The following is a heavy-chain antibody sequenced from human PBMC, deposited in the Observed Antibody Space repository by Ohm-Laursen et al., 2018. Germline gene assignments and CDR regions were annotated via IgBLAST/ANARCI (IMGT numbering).Heavy chain of an antibody. CDR2: IYYSGST. D-gene: IGHD6-13*01. CDR3: ARYGSIWSQDYYYGMDV. V-gene: IGHV4-61*01. CDR1: GGSVSSGSYY. Sequence: GTLSLTCSVSGGSVSSGSYYWSWIRQPPGKGLEWIGYIYYSGSTNYNPSLKSRVTISVDTSKSQFSLKLNSVTAADTAVYYCARYGSIWSQDYYYGMDVWGPGTTVTVSS. J-gene: IGHJ6*02.